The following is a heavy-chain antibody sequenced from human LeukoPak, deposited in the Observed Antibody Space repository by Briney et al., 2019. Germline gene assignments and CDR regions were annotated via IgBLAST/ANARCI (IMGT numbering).Heavy chain of an antibody. CDR3: ARARVRGVIRYFDY. V-gene: IGHV4-59*01. CDR2: IYYSGST. J-gene: IGHJ4*02. CDR1: GGSISSYY. D-gene: IGHD3-10*01. Sequence: SETLSLTCTVSGGSISSYYWSWIRQPPGKGLEWIGYIYYSGSTNCNPSLKSRVTISVDTSKNQFSLKLSSVTAADTAVYYCARARVRGVIRYFDYWGQGTLVTVSS.